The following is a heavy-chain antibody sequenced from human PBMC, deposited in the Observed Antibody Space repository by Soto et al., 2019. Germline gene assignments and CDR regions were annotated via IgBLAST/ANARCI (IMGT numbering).Heavy chain of an antibody. CDR2: IHWDGDK. CDR3: AHSRCGGDCLRSYSSHYYYGMDV. Sequence: QITLKESGPTLVKPTQTLTLTCTFSGFSLNTGGLGVGWIRQPPGKALEWLALIHWDGDKRYSPSMKSRLSISKDTSSNQVVLTMPHMDPVDTATYYCAHSRCGGDCLRSYSSHYYYGMDVWGQWPTVTVSS. D-gene: IGHD2-21*02. CDR1: GFSLNTGGLG. J-gene: IGHJ6*02. V-gene: IGHV2-5*02.